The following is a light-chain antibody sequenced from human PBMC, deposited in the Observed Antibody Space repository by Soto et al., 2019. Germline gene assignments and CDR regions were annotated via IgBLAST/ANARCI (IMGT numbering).Light chain of an antibody. CDR1: SSDVGSYNL. Sequence: QSVLTQPASVSGSPGQSITISCTGTSSDVGSYNLVSWYQQHPGKAPKVMIYEVDKRPSGGSNRFSGSKSGNTASLTISGLQAEDEADYYCCSYAGSTIFYVFGTGTKVTVL. CDR2: EVD. CDR3: CSYAGSTIFYV. V-gene: IGLV2-23*02. J-gene: IGLJ1*01.